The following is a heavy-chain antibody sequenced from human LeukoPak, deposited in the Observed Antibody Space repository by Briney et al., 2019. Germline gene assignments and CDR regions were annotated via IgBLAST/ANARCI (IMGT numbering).Heavy chain of an antibody. D-gene: IGHD1-26*01. V-gene: IGHV3-30*18. CDR3: AKDLRDGWELHQPHVDVSFDY. Sequence: PGRSLRLSCAASGFTFSSHGMHWVRQAPGKGLEWVAVISYDENNKYYADSVKGRFTISRDNSKNTLYLQMNSLRAEDTAVYYCAKDLRDGWELHQPHVDVSFDYWGQGTLVTVSS. CDR2: ISYDENNK. CDR1: GFTFSSHG. J-gene: IGHJ4*02.